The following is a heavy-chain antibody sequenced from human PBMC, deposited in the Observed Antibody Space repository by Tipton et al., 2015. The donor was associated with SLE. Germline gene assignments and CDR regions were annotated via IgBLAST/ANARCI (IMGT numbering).Heavy chain of an antibody. CDR2: IYTSGST. J-gene: IGHJ3*02. Sequence: TLSLTCTVSGGSISSYYWSWIRQPPGKGLEWIGYIYTSGSTNYNPSLKSRVTISVDTSKNQFSLKLSSVTAADTAVYYCARSDSAIAVAGQAFDIWGQGTMVTVSS. CDR3: ARSDSAIAVAGQAFDI. V-gene: IGHV4-4*08. D-gene: IGHD6-19*01. CDR1: GGSISSYY.